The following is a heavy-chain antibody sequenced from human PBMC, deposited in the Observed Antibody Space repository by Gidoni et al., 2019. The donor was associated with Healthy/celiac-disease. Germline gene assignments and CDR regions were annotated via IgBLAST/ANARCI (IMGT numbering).Heavy chain of an antibody. CDR1: GGSISSSSYY. D-gene: IGHD3-9*01. V-gene: IGHV4-39*01. CDR3: ARSRGPIPSGPVLRYFDWLTFDP. CDR2: IYYSGST. Sequence: QLQLQESGPGLVKPSETLSLTCTVSGGSISSSSYYWGWIRQPPGKGLEWIGSIYYSGSTYYNPSLKSRVTISVDTSKNQFSLKLSSVTAADTAVYYCARSRGPIPSGPVLRYFDWLTFDPWGQGTLVTVS. J-gene: IGHJ5*02.